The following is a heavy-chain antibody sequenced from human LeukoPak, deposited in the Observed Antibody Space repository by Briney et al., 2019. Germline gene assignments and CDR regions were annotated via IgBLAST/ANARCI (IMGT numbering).Heavy chain of an antibody. CDR2: ISGSGGST. J-gene: IGHJ4*02. CDR1: GFTFSSYA. D-gene: IGHD3-10*01. CDR3: AKAGGGSGSYYHYYFDY. Sequence: GGSLRLSCAASGFTFSSYAMSWVRQAPRKGLEWVSAISGSGGSTYYADSVKGRFTISRDNSKNTLYLQMNSLRAEDTAVYYCAKAGGGSGSYYHYYFDYWGQGTLVTVSS. V-gene: IGHV3-23*01.